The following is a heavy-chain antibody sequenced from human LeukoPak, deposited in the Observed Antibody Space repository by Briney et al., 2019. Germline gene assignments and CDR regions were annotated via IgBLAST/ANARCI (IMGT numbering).Heavy chain of an antibody. J-gene: IGHJ4*02. CDR1: GFTFSSYG. V-gene: IGHV3-33*06. CDR3: ANSLTEMVRGVIIDDY. Sequence: GRSLRLSCAASGFTFSSYGMHWVRQAPGKGLEWVAVIWYDGSNKYYADSVKGRFTISRDNSKNTLYLQMNSLRAEDTAVYYCANSLTEMVRGVIIDDYWGQGTLVTVSS. D-gene: IGHD3-10*01. CDR2: IWYDGSNK.